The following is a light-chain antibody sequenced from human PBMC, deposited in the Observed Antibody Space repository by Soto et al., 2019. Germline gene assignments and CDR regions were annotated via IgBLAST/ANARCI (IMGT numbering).Light chain of an antibody. Sequence: DIVMTQSPDSLAVSLGERATMNCKCSRSVLYKSNNKNHLAWYQQKPGQPPQLIIYWASTRESGVPERFSGSGSGTDFTLTISSLEAEDVAFYWCQQYFDVPFTFGGGTKVVI. CDR2: WAS. J-gene: IGKJ4*01. CDR1: RSVLYKSNNKNH. V-gene: IGKV4-1*01. CDR3: QQYFDVPFT.